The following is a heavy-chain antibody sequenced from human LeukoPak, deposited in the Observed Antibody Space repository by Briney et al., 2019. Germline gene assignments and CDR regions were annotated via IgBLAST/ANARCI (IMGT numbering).Heavy chain of an antibody. CDR2: INPTSGGT. CDR1: GYTFTCYY. D-gene: IGHD6-19*01. Sequence: ASVKVSCKASGYTFTCYYMHWVRQAPGQGREWMGWINPTSGGTKYAQKFQGRVTMTRDTSISTAYMELSRLRSDDTAVYYCARSQWLIDASIDYWGQGTLVTVSS. V-gene: IGHV1-2*02. J-gene: IGHJ4*02. CDR3: ARSQWLIDASIDY.